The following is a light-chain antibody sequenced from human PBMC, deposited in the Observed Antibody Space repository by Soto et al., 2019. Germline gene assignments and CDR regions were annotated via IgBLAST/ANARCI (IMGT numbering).Light chain of an antibody. V-gene: IGKV3-20*01. Sequence: EIVLTQSPGTLSLYPGERATLSCRTSQSVSNNYLAWYQQKPGQAPRLLIYDASTRATGIPDRFSGSGSGTDFTLTISRLEPEDFAVYYCQQYGDSPRPFGHGTKVDIK. CDR1: QSVSNNY. CDR2: DAS. J-gene: IGKJ1*01. CDR3: QQYGDSPRP.